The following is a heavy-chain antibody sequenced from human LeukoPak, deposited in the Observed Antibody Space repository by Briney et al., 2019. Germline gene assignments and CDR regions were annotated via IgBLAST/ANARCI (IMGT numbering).Heavy chain of an antibody. V-gene: IGHV1-69*04. J-gene: IGHJ4*02. CDR1: GGTFSSYA. Sequence: ASVKVSCKASGGTFSSYAISWVRQAPGQGLEWMGRIIPILGIANYAQKFQGRVTITADKSTSTAYMELSSLRSEDTAVYYCARGAVAGGFDYWGQGTLVTVSS. CDR3: ARGAVAGGFDY. CDR2: IIPILGIA. D-gene: IGHD6-19*01.